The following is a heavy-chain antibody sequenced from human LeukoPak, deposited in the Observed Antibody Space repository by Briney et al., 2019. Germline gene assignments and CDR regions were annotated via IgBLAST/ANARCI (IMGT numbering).Heavy chain of an antibody. J-gene: IGHJ4*02. V-gene: IGHV3-48*03. CDR3: AKDRGIISDY. CDR2: ISSSGSTI. Sequence: RAGGSLRLSCAASGFTFSSYEMNWVRQAPGKGLEWVSYISSSGSTIYYADSVKGRFTISRDNSKNTLYLQMNSLRAEDTAVYYCAKDRGIISDYWGQGTLVTVSS. D-gene: IGHD3-10*01. CDR1: GFTFSSYE.